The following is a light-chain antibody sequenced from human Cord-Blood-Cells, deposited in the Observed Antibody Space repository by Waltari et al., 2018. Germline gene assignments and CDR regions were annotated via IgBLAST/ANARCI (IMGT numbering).Light chain of an antibody. V-gene: IGLV2-14*01. J-gene: IGLJ1*01. CDR3: SSYTSSSTLV. CDR2: DVS. CDR1: SSDVGGYNY. Sequence: QSALTPPASVSGSPGQSITISCTGTSSDVGGYNYVSWYQQHPSKAPKLKIYDVSNRPSGVSNRFSGSKSGNTASLTITGLQAEDEADYYCSSYTSSSTLVFGTGTKVTVL.